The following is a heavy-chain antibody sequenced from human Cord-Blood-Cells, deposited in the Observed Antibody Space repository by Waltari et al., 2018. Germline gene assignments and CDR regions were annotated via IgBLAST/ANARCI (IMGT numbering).Heavy chain of an antibody. CDR3: AAYSSGWYGLY. J-gene: IGHJ4*02. CDR1: GYTFTDYY. V-gene: IGHV1-2*02. D-gene: IGHD6-19*01. CDR2: INPNSGGT. Sequence: QVQLVQSGAEVKKPGASVKVFCKASGYTFTDYYMPRVRQAPGQGLEWMGWINPNSGGTNYAQKFQGGVTMTRDTSISTAYMELSRLRSDDTAVYYWAAYSSGWYGLYWGQGTLVTVSS.